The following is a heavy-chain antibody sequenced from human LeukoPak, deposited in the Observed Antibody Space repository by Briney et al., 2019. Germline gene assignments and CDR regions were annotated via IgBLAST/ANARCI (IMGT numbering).Heavy chain of an antibody. Sequence: SSVKVSCKSTVGTFSSYTISWVRQAPGQGLEWMGRIIPILGIANYAQKFQGRVTIPADKSTSTAYMELSSLRSEDTAVYYCARDRTPIVVVPAAIPCLSGWGQGTLVTVSS. CDR3: ARDRTPIVVVPAAIPCLSG. V-gene: IGHV1-69*04. D-gene: IGHD2-2*02. CDR2: IIPILGIA. CDR1: VGTFSSYT. J-gene: IGHJ4*02.